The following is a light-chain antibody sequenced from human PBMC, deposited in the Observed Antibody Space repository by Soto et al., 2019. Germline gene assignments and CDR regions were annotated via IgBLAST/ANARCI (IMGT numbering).Light chain of an antibody. V-gene: IGLV4-69*01. CDR1: SGHSSYA. Sequence: QLVLTQSPSASASLGASVKLTCTLSSGHSSYAITWLHQQPEKGPRYLMKVNMDGSHSKGDGIPDRFSGSSSGTERYLTISSLQSEDEAHYYCQTWGAGFRVFGGGTKVTVL. CDR2: VNMDGSH. CDR3: QTWGAGFRV. J-gene: IGLJ3*02.